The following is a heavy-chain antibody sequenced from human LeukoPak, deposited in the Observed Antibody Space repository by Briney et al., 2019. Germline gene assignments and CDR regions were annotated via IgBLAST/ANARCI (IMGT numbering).Heavy chain of an antibody. CDR1: GYSISSGYY. Sequence: SETLSLTCAVSGYSISSGYYWGWIRQPPGKGLEWIGSIYHSGSTYYNPSLKSRVTISVDTSKNQFSLKLSSVTAADTAVYYCARHKDKGLLYYSDYWGQGTLVTVSS. CDR2: IYHSGST. CDR3: ARHKDKGLLYYSDY. J-gene: IGHJ4*02. V-gene: IGHV4-38-2*01. D-gene: IGHD2-15*01.